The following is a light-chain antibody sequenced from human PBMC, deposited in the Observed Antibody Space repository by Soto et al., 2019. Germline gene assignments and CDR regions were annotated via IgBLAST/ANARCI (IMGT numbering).Light chain of an antibody. CDR1: QSVSSSY. V-gene: IGKV3-20*01. J-gene: IGKJ3*01. CDR3: QQYRSSPRFT. Sequence: EIVLTQSPGTLSLSPGERATLSCRASQSVSSSYLAWYQQKPGQAPRLLIYGASSRATGIPDRFSGSGSGTAFTLTISRLEPEDCAVYYCQQYRSSPRFTFGPGTKVDIK. CDR2: GAS.